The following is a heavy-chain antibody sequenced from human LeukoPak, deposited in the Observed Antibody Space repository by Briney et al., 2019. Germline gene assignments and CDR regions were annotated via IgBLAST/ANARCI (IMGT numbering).Heavy chain of an antibody. Sequence: GASVKLSCKASGYTFTSYYIHWVRQAPGQRLERMGIINPSGGSTSYAQKFQGRVTMTRDTSTSTVYMELSSLRSDDTAVYYCARAGDSGNLAWGQGTLVTVSS. CDR2: INPSGGST. D-gene: IGHD1-26*01. V-gene: IGHV1-46*01. J-gene: IGHJ5*02. CDR3: ARAGDSGNLA. CDR1: GYTFTSYY.